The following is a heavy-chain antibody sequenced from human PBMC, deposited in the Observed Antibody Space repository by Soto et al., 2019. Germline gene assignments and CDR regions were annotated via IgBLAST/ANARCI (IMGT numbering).Heavy chain of an antibody. J-gene: IGHJ4*02. D-gene: IGHD2-15*01. CDR1: GGSVNIGTYY. CDR2: IHYSGST. V-gene: IGHV4-61*01. Sequence: PSETLSLTCTVPGGSVNIGTYYWSWIRQPPGKGLEWIGFIHYSGSTHYNPSLKSRVTISIDTSKNQFSLKLSSVTAADTAVYYCARLRGLGVVSPYFDYWGQGALVTVSS. CDR3: ARLRGLGVVSPYFDY.